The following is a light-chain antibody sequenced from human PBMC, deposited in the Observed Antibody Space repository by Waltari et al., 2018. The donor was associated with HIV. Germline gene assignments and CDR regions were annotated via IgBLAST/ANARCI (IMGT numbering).Light chain of an antibody. CDR1: QSLLHLNGYNY. J-gene: IGKJ2*01. V-gene: IGKV2-28*01. Sequence: DIVMTQSPLSLPVTPGEPASISCRSSQSLLHLNGYNYLDWYMQTPGQSQQLLIYLGSNRASGVPDRFSGSGSGRDFTLKISRVEAEDVGVYYCMQGLQVPYTFGQGTRLEIK. CDR2: LGS. CDR3: MQGLQVPYT.